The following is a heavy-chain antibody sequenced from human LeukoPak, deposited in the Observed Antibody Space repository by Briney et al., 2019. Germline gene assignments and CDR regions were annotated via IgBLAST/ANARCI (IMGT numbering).Heavy chain of an antibody. CDR3: ATYYVNGAGRGH. D-gene: IGHD2-8*01. V-gene: IGHV4-34*01. CDR2: HNMNT. Sequence: PSETLSLTCAVYGGSFSGYYWSWIRQPPGKGLEWIGHNMNTYYNPSLKSRVTISIDTSKNQFSLMLSTVTAAATAIYYCATYYVNGAGRGHWGPGTLVTVSS. CDR1: GGSFSGYY. J-gene: IGHJ4*02.